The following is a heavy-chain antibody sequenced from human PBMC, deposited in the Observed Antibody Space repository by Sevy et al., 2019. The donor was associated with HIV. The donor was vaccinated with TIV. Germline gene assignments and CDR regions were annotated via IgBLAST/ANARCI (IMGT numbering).Heavy chain of an antibody. J-gene: IGHJ5*02. Sequence: ETLSLTCTVSGGSISSYYWSWIRQPPRKGLEWIGYIYYSGSTNYNPSLKSRVTISVDTSKNQFSLKLSSVTAADTAVYYCARLRILNWFDPWGQGTLVTVSS. CDR3: ARLRILNWFDP. CDR2: IYYSGST. V-gene: IGHV4-59*13. CDR1: GGSISSYY.